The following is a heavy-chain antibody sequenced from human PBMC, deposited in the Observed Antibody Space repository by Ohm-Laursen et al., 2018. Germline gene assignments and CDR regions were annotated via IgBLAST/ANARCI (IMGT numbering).Heavy chain of an antibody. J-gene: IGHJ3*02. D-gene: IGHD2-15*01. Sequence: SLRLSCAATGFAFSSYAMNWVRQAPGKGLEWVSSISTSSGNTYYADSVKGRFTISRDNSKNTLYLQMNSLRAEDTAVYYCAKGDCSGGSCYSFAFDIWGQGTMVTVSS. V-gene: IGHV3-23*01. CDR1: GFAFSSYA. CDR2: ISTSSGNT. CDR3: AKGDCSGGSCYSFAFDI.